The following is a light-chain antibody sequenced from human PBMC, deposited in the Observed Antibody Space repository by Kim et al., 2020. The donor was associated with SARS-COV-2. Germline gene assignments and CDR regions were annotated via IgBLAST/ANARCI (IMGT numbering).Light chain of an antibody. CDR1: HDIRKF. J-gene: IGKJ2*01. Sequence: DIQMTQSPSSLSASAGETVTITCQASHDIRKFLNWFQQKPGKAPKLLISDAVSLETGVPSRFSGSGSGTQFTLTITRLLPEDIATYFCQQYDLLPYTFGQGTKLEIK. V-gene: IGKV1-33*01. CDR2: DAV. CDR3: QQYDLLPYT.